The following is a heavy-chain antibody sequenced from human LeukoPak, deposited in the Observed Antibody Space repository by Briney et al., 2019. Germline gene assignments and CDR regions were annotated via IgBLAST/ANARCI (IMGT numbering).Heavy chain of an antibody. CDR2: IYYSGST. Sequence: SETLSLTCTVSGGSISSSSYYWGWIRQPPGKGLEWIRSIYYSGSTYCNPSLKSRVTISVDTSKNQFSLKLSSVTAADTAVYYCARRQQLVRDAFDIWGQGTMVTVSS. J-gene: IGHJ3*02. D-gene: IGHD6-13*01. V-gene: IGHV4-39*01. CDR3: ARRQQLVRDAFDI. CDR1: GGSISSSSYY.